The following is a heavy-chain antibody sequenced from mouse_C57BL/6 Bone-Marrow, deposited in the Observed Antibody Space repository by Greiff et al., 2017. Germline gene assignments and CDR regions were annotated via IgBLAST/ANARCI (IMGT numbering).Heavy chain of an antibody. V-gene: IGHV1-22*01. Sequence: VQLQQSGPELVKPGASVKMSCKASGYTFTDYNMHWVKQSHGKSLEWIGYINPNNGGTSYNQKFKGKATLTVNKSSSTAYMELRSLTSEDSAVYYCASISHYYGSSYGYFDVWGTGTTVTVSS. CDR2: INPNNGGT. CDR1: GYTFTDYN. J-gene: IGHJ1*03. D-gene: IGHD1-1*01. CDR3: ASISHYYGSSYGYFDV.